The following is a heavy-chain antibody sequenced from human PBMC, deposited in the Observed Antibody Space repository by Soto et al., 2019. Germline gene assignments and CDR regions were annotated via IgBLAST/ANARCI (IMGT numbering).Heavy chain of an antibody. J-gene: IGHJ6*02. Sequence: QIQLVQSGAEVKKPGASVKVSCKASGYTFTTHGISWVRQAPGQGLEWMGWISTYNGYTKYAQKLQGRVTMTTDTSTSTAYMELRSLRSDDTAVYYCARDNPENDIVVVVAGALDVWRPGTTVTVSS. CDR2: ISTYNGYT. CDR1: GYTFTTHG. D-gene: IGHD2-15*01. V-gene: IGHV1-18*01. CDR3: ARDNPENDIVVVVAGALDV.